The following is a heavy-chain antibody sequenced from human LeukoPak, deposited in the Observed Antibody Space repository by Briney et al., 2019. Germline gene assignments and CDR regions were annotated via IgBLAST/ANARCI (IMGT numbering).Heavy chain of an antibody. J-gene: IGHJ3*02. Sequence: GGSLRLSCAASGFTFSSCGMHWVRQAPGKGLEWVAFILFDGNNKYYADSVKGRFTISRDNSKNTLYLQMNSLRAEDTAVYYCAKLYGSGSLAAFDIWGQGTMVTVSS. V-gene: IGHV3-30*18. CDR3: AKLYGSGSLAAFDI. CDR2: ILFDGNNK. CDR1: GFTFSSCG. D-gene: IGHD3-10*01.